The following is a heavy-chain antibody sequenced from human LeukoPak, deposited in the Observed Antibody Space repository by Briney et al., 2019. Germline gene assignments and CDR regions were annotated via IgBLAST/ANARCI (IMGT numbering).Heavy chain of an antibody. D-gene: IGHD2-15*01. J-gene: IGHJ5*02. CDR1: GFILSNYS. CDR3: ARAHCSGGACPNWFDP. V-gene: IGHV3-21*01. CDR2: IGSRSFFL. Sequence: GGSLRLSCAASGFILSNYSMNWVRQAPGKGLEWVSSIGSRSFFLYYADSLKGRFSISRDNAKNSLYLQMNSLRAEDTAVYYCARAHCSGGACPNWFDPWGQGTLVTVSS.